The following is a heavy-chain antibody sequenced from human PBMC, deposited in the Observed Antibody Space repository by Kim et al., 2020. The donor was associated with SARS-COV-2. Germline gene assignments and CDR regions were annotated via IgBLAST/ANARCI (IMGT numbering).Heavy chain of an antibody. J-gene: IGHJ3*02. Sequence: YAQGFTGRFVFSLDTSVSTAYLQISSLKAEDTAVYYCARVLRYFDWSARGAFDIWGQGTMVTVSS. D-gene: IGHD3-9*01. V-gene: IGHV7-4-1*02. CDR3: ARVLRYFDWSARGAFDI.